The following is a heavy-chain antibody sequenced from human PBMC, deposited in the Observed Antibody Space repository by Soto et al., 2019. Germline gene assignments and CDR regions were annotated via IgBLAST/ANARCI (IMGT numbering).Heavy chain of an antibody. CDR2: INPNSGGT. D-gene: IGHD3-10*01. J-gene: IGHJ5*02. CDR3: ARSFLLGWFGELRGRNWFAP. V-gene: IGHV1-2*04. CDR1: GYTFTGYY. Sequence: ASVKISCKASGYTFTGYYMHWVRQAPGQGLEWMGWINPNSGGTNYAQKFQGWVTMTRDTSISTAYMELSRLRSDDTAVYYCARSFLLGWFGELRGRNWFAPWGQGTMVTAPQ.